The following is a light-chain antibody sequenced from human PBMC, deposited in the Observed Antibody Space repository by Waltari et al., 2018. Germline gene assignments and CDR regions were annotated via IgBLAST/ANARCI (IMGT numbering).Light chain of an antibody. V-gene: IGKV2-28*01. J-gene: IGKJ1*01. CDR3: MQSLEALWT. CDR1: QRLLHRNGNNY. Sequence: DIVMTQSPLSLPVTPGEPASISCRSSQRLLHRNGNNYLDWYLQKPGQSPQLLIYLGSSRASGVPDRFSGSGSGTDFTLKISRVEAEDVGVYYCMQSLEALWTFGQGTKVEIK. CDR2: LGS.